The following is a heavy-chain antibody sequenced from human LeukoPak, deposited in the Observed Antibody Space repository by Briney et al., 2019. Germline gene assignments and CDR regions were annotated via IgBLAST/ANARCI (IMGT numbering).Heavy chain of an antibody. CDR3: ARSSGSGPAYYYGLDV. J-gene: IGHJ6*02. Sequence: SETLSLTCAVYGGSFSGYYWSWIRQPPGKGLEWIGYIYYSGNINYNPSLKSRVTISVDTSKNQVSLKLSSVTAADTAVYYCARSSGSGPAYYYGLDVWGQGTTVTVFS. V-gene: IGHV4-59*01. CDR1: GGSFSGYY. D-gene: IGHD6-19*01. CDR2: IYYSGNI.